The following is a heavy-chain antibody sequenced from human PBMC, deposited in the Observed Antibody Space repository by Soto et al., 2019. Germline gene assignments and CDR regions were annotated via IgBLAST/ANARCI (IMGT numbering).Heavy chain of an antibody. Sequence: EVQLVQSGAEVKKPGESLRISCKFSGYSFTSYWISWVRQMPGKGLEWMGRIDPSDSYTNYSPSFQGHVTISADKSISTAYLQWSSLKASYTAMYYCARTSMQSRGYSYGHGGMDVWGQGTTVTVSS. V-gene: IGHV5-10-1*01. CDR2: IDPSDSYT. D-gene: IGHD5-18*01. CDR3: ARTSMQSRGYSYGHGGMDV. J-gene: IGHJ6*02. CDR1: GYSFTSYW.